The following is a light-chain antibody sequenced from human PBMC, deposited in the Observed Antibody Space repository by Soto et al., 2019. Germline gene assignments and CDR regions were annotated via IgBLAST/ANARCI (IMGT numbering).Light chain of an antibody. CDR1: QSVSSY. Sequence: EIVLTQSPATLSLSPGERATLSCRASQSVSSYLAWYQQKPGQAPRLLIYDASNRATGIPARFSGSGSGTDFTITSSSLEPEDFAVYYWQQRSNWPPGFGGVTKVESK. CDR2: DAS. J-gene: IGKJ4*02. V-gene: IGKV3-11*01. CDR3: QQRSNWPPG.